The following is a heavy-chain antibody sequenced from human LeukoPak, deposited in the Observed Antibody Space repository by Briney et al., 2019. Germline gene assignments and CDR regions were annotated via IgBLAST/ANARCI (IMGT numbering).Heavy chain of an antibody. CDR1: GGSFSGCY. D-gene: IGHD3-10*01. CDR3: ARVLRSYYYGSGSLGDWFDP. CDR2: INHSGST. J-gene: IGHJ5*02. V-gene: IGHV4-34*01. Sequence: SETLSLTCAVYGGSFSGCYWSWIRQPPGKGLEWIGEINHSGSTNYNPSLKSRVTISVDTSKNQFSLKLSSVTAADTAVYYCARVLRSYYYGSGSLGDWFDPWGQGTLVTVSS.